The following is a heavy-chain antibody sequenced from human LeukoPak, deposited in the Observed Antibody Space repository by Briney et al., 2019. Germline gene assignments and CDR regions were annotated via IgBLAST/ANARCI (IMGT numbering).Heavy chain of an antibody. Sequence: GSLRLSCAASGFTFSSYWMSWVRQPPGKGLEWIASIYYSGSTYYSPSLESRVTMSVDTSKNQFSLKLSSLTATDTAVYYCSSGHDNAFDPWGQGTLVTVSP. J-gene: IGHJ5*02. CDR3: SSGHDNAFDP. V-gene: IGHV4-59*04. CDR2: IYYSGST. CDR1: GFTFSSYW. D-gene: IGHD2-8*02.